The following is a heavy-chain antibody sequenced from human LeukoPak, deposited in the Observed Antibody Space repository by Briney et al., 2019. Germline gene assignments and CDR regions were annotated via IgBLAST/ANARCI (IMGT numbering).Heavy chain of an antibody. CDR1: GISFSNYW. Sequence: GGSLRLSCAASGISFSNYWMTWIRQAPEKGLQCVANIKEDGSDKNYADSVKGRFTISRDNAKNLLYLQMNSLRAEDTAVYYCARWTDWYFDLWGRGTLVTVSS. J-gene: IGHJ2*01. CDR2: IKEDGSDK. V-gene: IGHV3-7*01. CDR3: ARWTDWYFDL. D-gene: IGHD2-21*02.